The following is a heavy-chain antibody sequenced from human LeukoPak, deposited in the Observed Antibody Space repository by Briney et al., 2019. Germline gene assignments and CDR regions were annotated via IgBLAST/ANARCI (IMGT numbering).Heavy chain of an antibody. CDR2: INPYNGNT. CDR3: AREIYGRFDF. J-gene: IGHJ4*02. Sequence: ASVKVSCKASGYTFSNYGISWVRQAPGQGLEWMGWINPYNGNTNYAQKFQGRVTLTTDTSTSTAYMDLRSLRSDDTAMYYCAREIYGRFDFWGQGTLVTVSS. CDR1: GYTFSNYG. V-gene: IGHV1-18*01. D-gene: IGHD4-17*01.